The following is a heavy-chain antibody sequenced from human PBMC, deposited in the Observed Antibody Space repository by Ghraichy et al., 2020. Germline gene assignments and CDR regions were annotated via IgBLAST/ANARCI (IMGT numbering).Heavy chain of an antibody. CDR2: MNPNSGNT. D-gene: IGHD3-10*01. Sequence: ASVKVSCKASGYTFTSYDINWVRQATGQGLEWMGWMNPNSGNTGYAQKFQGRVTITRNTSISTAYMELSSLRSEDTAVYYCARARAMVRGVIDYYGMDVWGQGTTVTVSS. CDR3: ARARAMVRGVIDYYGMDV. CDR1: GYTFTSYD. V-gene: IGHV1-8*03. J-gene: IGHJ6*02.